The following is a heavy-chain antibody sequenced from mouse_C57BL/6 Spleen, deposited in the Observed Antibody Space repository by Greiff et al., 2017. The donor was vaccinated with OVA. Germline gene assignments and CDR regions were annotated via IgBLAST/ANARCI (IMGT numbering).Heavy chain of an antibody. D-gene: IGHD2-3*01. Sequence: VKVVESGAELARPGASVKMSCKASGYTFTSYTMHWVKQRPGQGLEWIGYINPSSGYTKYNQKFKDKATLTADKSSSTAYMQLSSLTSEDSAVYYCARDGYYPYYAMDYWGQGTSVTVSS. CDR1: GYTFTSYT. V-gene: IGHV1-4*01. CDR3: ARDGYYPYYAMDY. CDR2: INPSSGYT. J-gene: IGHJ4*01.